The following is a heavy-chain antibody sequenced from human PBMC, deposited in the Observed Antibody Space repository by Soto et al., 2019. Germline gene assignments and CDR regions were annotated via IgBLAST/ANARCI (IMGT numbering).Heavy chain of an antibody. V-gene: IGHV3-21*01. CDR3: AREVPTPMPLHPFDY. J-gene: IGHJ4*02. CDR2: ISSKSSYI. CDR1: GFTFSTYS. Sequence: GGSLRLSCAASGFTFSTYSMNWVRQAPGNGLEWVSSISSKSSYIYYADSVKGRFTISRDNAKNSLYLQMNSLRAEDTAVYYCAREVPTPMPLHPFDYWGQGTLVTVSS. D-gene: IGHD2-2*01.